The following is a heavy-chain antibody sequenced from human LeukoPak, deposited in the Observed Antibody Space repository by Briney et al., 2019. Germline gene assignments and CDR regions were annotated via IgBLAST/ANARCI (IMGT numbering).Heavy chain of an antibody. Sequence: GGSLRLSCAASGFNFGSYDMNWVRQAPGKGLEWVANIKQDGSAKDYVDSVKGRFTISRDNSKNTLYLQMNSLRAEDTAVYYCAKAGYYGKYFQHWGQGTLVTVSS. D-gene: IGHD3-3*01. J-gene: IGHJ1*01. V-gene: IGHV3-7*03. CDR1: GFNFGSYD. CDR3: AKAGYYGKYFQH. CDR2: IKQDGSAK.